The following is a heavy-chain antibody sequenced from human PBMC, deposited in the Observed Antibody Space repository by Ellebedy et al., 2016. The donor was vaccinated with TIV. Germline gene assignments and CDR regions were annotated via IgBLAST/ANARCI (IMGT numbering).Heavy chain of an antibody. V-gene: IGHV3-30-3*01. Sequence: GESLKISCVASGFTFDSYAMHWVRQAPGKGLEWVAIISYDGSSKYYADSVKGRFTISRDNSMNTLYLEMNSLNAEDTAVYYCARDLDKSSGWYGGAAYWGQGTLVTVSS. CDR3: ARDLDKSSGWYGGAAY. CDR2: ISYDGSSK. CDR1: GFTFDSYA. J-gene: IGHJ4*02. D-gene: IGHD6-19*01.